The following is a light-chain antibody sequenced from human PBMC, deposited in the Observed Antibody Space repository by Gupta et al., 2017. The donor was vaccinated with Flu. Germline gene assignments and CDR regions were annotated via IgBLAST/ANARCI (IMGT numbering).Light chain of an antibody. CDR2: LNSDGSH. CDR1: RGHSSYA. V-gene: IGLV4-69*01. CDR3: QTWGTGIRV. J-gene: IGLJ2*01. Sequence: RGHSSYAIAWHQQQPEKGPRYLMKLNSDGSHSKGDGIPDRFSGSSSGAERYLTISSLQSEDEADYYCQTWGTGIRVFGGGTKLTVL.